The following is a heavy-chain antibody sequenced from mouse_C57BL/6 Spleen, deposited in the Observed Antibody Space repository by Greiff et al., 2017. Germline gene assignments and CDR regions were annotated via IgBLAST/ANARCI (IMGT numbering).Heavy chain of an antibody. CDR1: GFTFSDYG. D-gene: IGHD3-3*01. J-gene: IGHJ2*01. CDR2: ISSGSSTI. Sequence: EVKLVESGGGLVKPGGSLKLSCAASGFTFSDYGMHWVRQAPEQGLEWVAYISSGSSTIYYADTVKGRFTISRDNAKNTLFLQMTSLRSEDTAMXYCAREGGRGFDYWGQGTTLTVSS. CDR3: AREGGRGFDY. V-gene: IGHV5-17*01.